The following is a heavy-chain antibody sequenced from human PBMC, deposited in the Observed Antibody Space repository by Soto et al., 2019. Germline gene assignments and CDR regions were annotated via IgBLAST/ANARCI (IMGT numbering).Heavy chain of an antibody. CDR1: GGSISSGGYY. J-gene: IGHJ5*01. CDR3: ARERQSYIHSPGGWFVS. Sequence: NLSLTCTVYGGSISSGGYYWSWIRQYPGKGLEWIGNIFYSGTTSYNPSLKSRVAISIDTSKNQFSLKLSSVTAADTAVYYCARERQSYIHSPGGWFVSWCQGSLVSVSS. CDR2: IFYSGTT. D-gene: IGHD2-15*01. V-gene: IGHV4-31*03.